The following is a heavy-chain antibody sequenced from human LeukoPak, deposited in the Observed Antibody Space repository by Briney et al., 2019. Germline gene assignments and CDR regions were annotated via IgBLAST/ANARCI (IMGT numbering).Heavy chain of an antibody. Sequence: ASVKVSCKASGGTFSSYAISWVRQAPGQGLEWMGGIIPIFGTANYAQKFQGRVTITADESTSTAYMELSSLRSEDTAVYYCARDVRQYQLLYNYYYYMDVWGKGTTVTVSS. V-gene: IGHV1-69*13. CDR3: ARDVRQYQLLYNYYYYMDV. CDR2: IIPIFGTA. D-gene: IGHD2-2*01. J-gene: IGHJ6*03. CDR1: GGTFSSYA.